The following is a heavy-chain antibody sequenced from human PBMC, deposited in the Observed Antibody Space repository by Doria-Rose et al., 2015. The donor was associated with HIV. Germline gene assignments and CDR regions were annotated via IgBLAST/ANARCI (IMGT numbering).Heavy chain of an antibody. Sequence: APGKGLEWVSSISPGRNSIYYADSVKGRFTVSRDNAKNSPYLQMNSLRAKDTAVYYCARDSVSGHFDYWGQGTLVTVSS. J-gene: IGHJ4*02. V-gene: IGHV3-21*01. CDR2: ISPGRNSI. CDR3: ARDSVSGHFDY.